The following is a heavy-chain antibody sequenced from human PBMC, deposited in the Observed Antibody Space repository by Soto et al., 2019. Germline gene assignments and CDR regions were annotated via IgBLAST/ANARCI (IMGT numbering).Heavy chain of an antibody. J-gene: IGHJ4*02. D-gene: IGHD6-19*01. CDR1: GYTFSSFA. Sequence: EVQLLESGGGLVQPGESLRLSCGGSGYTFSSFAMTWVRQAPGKGLEWVSGISYNGADTYYTDSVRGRFTISRDNSKNTLYLQMNSLRPEDTAVYYCAKRVAGSGSGWDCWGQGTLVTVSS. CDR3: AKRVAGSGSGWDC. V-gene: IGHV3-23*01. CDR2: ISYNGADT.